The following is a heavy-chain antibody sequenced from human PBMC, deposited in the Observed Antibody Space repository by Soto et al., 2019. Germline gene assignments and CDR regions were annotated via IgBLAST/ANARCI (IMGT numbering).Heavy chain of an antibody. J-gene: IGHJ4*02. Sequence: PSETLSLTCTVSGGSISGSNFYWGWIRQPPGKGLEWIGSIYDSGATYYNPSLNSRLTLSVDTSKNQFSLTLRSVTAADTAVYYCETFSDSILGAPRGYFDYWGPGTQVTVSS. CDR1: GGSISGSNFY. CDR2: IYDSGAT. CDR3: ETFSDSILGAPRGYFDY. V-gene: IGHV4-39*01. D-gene: IGHD3-3*01.